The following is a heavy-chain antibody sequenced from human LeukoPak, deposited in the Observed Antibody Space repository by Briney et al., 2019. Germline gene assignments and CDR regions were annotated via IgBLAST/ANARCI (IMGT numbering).Heavy chain of an antibody. Sequence: PGGSPRLSCAAFGFKFSSHSMSWVRQAPGKGLEWVATMSSGGGLYYADSVKGRFTISRDNAKNALYLQMNSLRVEDTAVFYCARDSSGWSRDRWGQGTLVTVS. V-gene: IGHV3-21*06. CDR2: MSSGGGL. J-gene: IGHJ5*02. CDR1: GFKFSSHS. CDR3: ARDSSGWSRDR. D-gene: IGHD6-19*01.